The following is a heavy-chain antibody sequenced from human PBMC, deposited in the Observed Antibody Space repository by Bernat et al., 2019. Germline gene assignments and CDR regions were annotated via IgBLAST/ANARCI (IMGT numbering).Heavy chain of an antibody. V-gene: IGHV3-7*03. CDR1: GFTFSSNW. CDR2: IKQDGSEK. D-gene: IGHD2-15*01. Sequence: EVQLVESGGGLVQSGGSLRLSCEASGFTFSSNWMSWVRQAPGKGLEWVAIIKQDGSEKYYVDSVKGRFTISRDNARNSLFLQMNSLRAEDTAVYYCARGTRYCSGGSCYVWVGVDYWGQGTLVTVSS. J-gene: IGHJ4*02. CDR3: ARGTRYCSGGSCYVWVGVDY.